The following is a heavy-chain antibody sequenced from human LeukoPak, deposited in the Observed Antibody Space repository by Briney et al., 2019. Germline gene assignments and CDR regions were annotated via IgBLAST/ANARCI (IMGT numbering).Heavy chain of an antibody. J-gene: IGHJ3*01. CDR2: INHSGST. D-gene: IGHD2-21*02. V-gene: IGHV4-34*01. CDR1: GGSFSGYY. Sequence: SETLSLTCAVYGGSFSGYYWSWIRQPPGKGLEWIGEINHSGSTNYNPSLKSRVTISVDTSKNQFSLKLSSVTAADTAVYYCVGTYCGGDCYAMYAFDFWGQGTVVSVSS. CDR3: VGTYCGGDCYAMYAFDF.